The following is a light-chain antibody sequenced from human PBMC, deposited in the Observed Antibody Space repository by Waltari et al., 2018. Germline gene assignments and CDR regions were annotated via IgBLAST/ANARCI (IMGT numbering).Light chain of an antibody. Sequence: QLVLTQSPSASTSLGASVKLTCTLSSGHSSTVIAWHQQRPEKGPRYLMKVNSDGSHSKGDEIPDRFSGSSSGAERYLTISSLQSEDEADYYCQTGGHGTWVFGGGTKLTVL. CDR3: QTGGHGTWV. J-gene: IGLJ3*02. V-gene: IGLV4-69*01. CDR1: SGHSSTV. CDR2: VNSDGSH.